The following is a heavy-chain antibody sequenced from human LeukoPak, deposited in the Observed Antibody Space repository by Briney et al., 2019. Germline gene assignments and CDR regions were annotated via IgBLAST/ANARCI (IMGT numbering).Heavy chain of an antibody. D-gene: IGHD3-22*01. CDR1: GFTFDDYA. J-gene: IGHJ4*02. CDR3: AKESKDSSGYYYLDY. V-gene: IGHV3-43D*03. Sequence: GGSLRLSCAASGFTFDDYAMHWVRQAPGKGLEWVSLISWDGGSTYYADSLKGRFTISRDNSKNSLYLQMNSLRAEDTALYYCAKESKDSSGYYYLDYWGQGTLVTVSS. CDR2: ISWDGGST.